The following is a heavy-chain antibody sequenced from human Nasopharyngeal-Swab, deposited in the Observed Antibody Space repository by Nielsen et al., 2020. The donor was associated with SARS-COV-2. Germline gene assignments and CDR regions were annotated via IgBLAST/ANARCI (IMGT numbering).Heavy chain of an antibody. Sequence: KVSCKGSGYSFTSYWIGWVRQMPGKGLEWMGIIYPGDSDTRYSPSFQGQVTISADKSISTAYLQWSSLKASDTALYYCASLPNPYQGWFDPWGQGTLVTVS. V-gene: IGHV5-51*01. CDR2: IYPGDSDT. CDR3: ASLPNPYQGWFDP. CDR1: GYSFTSYW. D-gene: IGHD2-2*01. J-gene: IGHJ5*02.